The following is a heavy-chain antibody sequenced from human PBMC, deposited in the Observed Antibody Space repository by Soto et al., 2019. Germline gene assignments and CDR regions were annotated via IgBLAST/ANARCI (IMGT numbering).Heavy chain of an antibody. CDR2: MYNTGST. J-gene: IGHJ6*02. V-gene: IGHV4-59*01. CDR3: ARDLWGNCGTACSPLDV. CDR1: GGTISRYY. D-gene: IGHD2-21*02. Sequence: QVQLQESGPGLVKPSETLSLTCTVSGGTISRYYWSWIRQPPGKGLEWIEYMYNTGSTVYNPSFTTRPTLPVDTSTRQCCLHLNSGTAGDTALYYCARDLWGNCGTACSPLDVWGQGPTVPVSS.